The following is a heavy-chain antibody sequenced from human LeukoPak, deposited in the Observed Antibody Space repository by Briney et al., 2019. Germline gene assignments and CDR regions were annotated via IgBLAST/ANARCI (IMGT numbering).Heavy chain of an antibody. CDR1: GGSFSGYY. Sequence: SETLSLTCAVYGGSFSGYYWSWIRQPPGKGLEWIGEINHSGSTNYNPSLKSRVTISVDTSKNQFSLKLSSVTAADTAVYYCARVSPFRRVVTAHDAFDIRGQGTMVTVSS. J-gene: IGHJ3*02. CDR3: ARVSPFRRVVTAHDAFDI. CDR2: INHSGST. D-gene: IGHD2-21*02. V-gene: IGHV4-34*01.